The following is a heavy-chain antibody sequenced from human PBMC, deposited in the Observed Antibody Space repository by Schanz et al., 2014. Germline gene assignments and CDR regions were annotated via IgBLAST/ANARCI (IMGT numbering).Heavy chain of an antibody. CDR1: GGTFNSYT. CDR3: ASSGAGYSSSWDFDY. J-gene: IGHJ4*02. CDR2: FIPILDVG. Sequence: QVQLVQSGAEVKKPGSSMKVSCKASGGTFNSYTINWVRQAPGQGLEWVGRFIPILDVGNYAQQFQGRVTFTADKSTFTAYMDVSSLRSEDTAVYYCASSGAGYSSSWDFDYWGQGTLVTVSS. D-gene: IGHD6-13*01. V-gene: IGHV1-69*02.